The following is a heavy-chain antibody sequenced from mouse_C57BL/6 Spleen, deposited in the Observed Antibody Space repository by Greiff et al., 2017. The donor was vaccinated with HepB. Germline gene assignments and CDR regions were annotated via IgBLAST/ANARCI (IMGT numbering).Heavy chain of an antibody. CDR3: ARFVSAVGGYFDY. V-gene: IGHV1-80*01. J-gene: IGHJ2*01. D-gene: IGHD1-1*01. CDR1: GYAFSSYW. Sequence: VQLQESGAELVKPGASVKISCKASGYAFSSYWMNWVKQRPGKGLEWIGQIYPGDGDTNDNGKFKGKATLTADKSSSTAYMQLSSLTSEDSAVYCWARFVSAVGGYFDYWGQGTTLTVSS. CDR2: IYPGDGDT.